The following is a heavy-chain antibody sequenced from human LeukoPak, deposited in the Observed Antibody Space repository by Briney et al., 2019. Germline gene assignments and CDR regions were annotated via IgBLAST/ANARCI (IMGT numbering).Heavy chain of an antibody. CDR1: GGTFSSYA. CDR2: IIPILGIA. V-gene: IGHV1-69*04. Sequence: SVKPSCKAAGGTFSSYAISWGRQSPGQGLEWMGRIIPILGIANYAQTYQGRVTITADKATSTAYMELSSLRSEDTAVYYCARAKCSGGSCYRYYYYYMDVWGKGTTVTVSS. CDR3: ARAKCSGGSCYRYYYYYMDV. J-gene: IGHJ6*03. D-gene: IGHD2-15*01.